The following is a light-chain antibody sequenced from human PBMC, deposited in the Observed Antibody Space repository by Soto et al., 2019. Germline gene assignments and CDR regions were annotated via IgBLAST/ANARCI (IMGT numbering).Light chain of an antibody. CDR3: LQHNSYPQM. V-gene: IGKV1-17*01. Sequence: DIQMTQSPSSLYASVGDRVTITCRASQGIRNELGWYQQKPGKAPKRLIYAASSLQSGVPSRFSGSGSGTEFTLTISSLQPEDFATYYCLQHNSYPQMFGQGTKVEIE. CDR1: QGIRNE. CDR2: AAS. J-gene: IGKJ1*01.